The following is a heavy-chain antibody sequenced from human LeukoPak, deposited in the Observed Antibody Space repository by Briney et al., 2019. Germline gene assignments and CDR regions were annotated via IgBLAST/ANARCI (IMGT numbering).Heavy chain of an antibody. CDR2: INPDSGDT. V-gene: IGHV1-2*06. D-gene: IGHD2-15*01. J-gene: IGHJ5*02. CDR3: ARDPSGGSPHGWFDP. CDR1: GYTFTGYY. Sequence: ASVKVSCKASGYTFTGYYIHWVRQAPGQGLEWMGRINPDSGDTNYAQNFQGRVTMTRDTSINTVYMELSRLRSGDTAIYYCARDPSGGSPHGWFDPWGQGTLATVSS.